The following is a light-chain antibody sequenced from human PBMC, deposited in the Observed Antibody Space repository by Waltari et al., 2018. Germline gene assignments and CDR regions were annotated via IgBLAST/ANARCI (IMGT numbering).Light chain of an antibody. CDR1: TGAVTSGYY. J-gene: IGLJ3*02. CDR3: LLLSGRFWV. V-gene: IGLV7-43*01. CDR2: STT. Sequence: QTVVTQEPSLTVSPGGTVTLTCASNTGAVTSGYYPNWFQQRPGQTPRPLNYSTTNRTSWHPARFSGSLLGDKAALTLSGVQPEDEADYYCLLLSGRFWVFGGGTKLTVL.